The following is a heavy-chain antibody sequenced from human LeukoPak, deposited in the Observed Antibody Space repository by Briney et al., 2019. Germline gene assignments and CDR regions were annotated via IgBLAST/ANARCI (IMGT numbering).Heavy chain of an antibody. CDR2: IYSGGST. V-gene: IGHV3-53*01. D-gene: IGHD4-17*01. CDR1: GFTVSNNY. J-gene: IGHJ6*03. Sequence: QTGGSLRLSCAASGFTVSNNYMRWVRQAPGKGLEWVSLIYSGGSTYYADSVKGRFTISRDNSKNTLYLQMNSLRAEDTAVYYCARGGGRATVTTGSYYYYYMDVWGKGTTVTISS. CDR3: ARGGGRATVTTGSYYYYYMDV.